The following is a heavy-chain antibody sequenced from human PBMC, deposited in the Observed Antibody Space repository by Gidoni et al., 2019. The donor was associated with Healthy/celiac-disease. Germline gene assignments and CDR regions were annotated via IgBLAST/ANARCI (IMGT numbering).Heavy chain of an antibody. Sequence: QVQLVQSGAEVTKPGASVKVSCKASGYTFTGYYMHWVRQAPGQGLEWMGWINPNSGGTNYAQKFQGRVTMTRDTSISTAYMELSRLRSDDTAVYYCLHPGIVDTITGNWFDPWGQGTLVTGSS. CDR2: INPNSGGT. CDR3: LHPGIVDTITGNWFDP. CDR1: GYTFTGYY. J-gene: IGHJ5*02. D-gene: IGHD5-12*01. V-gene: IGHV1-2*02.